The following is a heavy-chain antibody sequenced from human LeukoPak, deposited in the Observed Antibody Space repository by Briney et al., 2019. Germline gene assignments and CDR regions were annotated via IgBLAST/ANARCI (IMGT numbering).Heavy chain of an antibody. Sequence: SETLSLTCTVSGYSISSGYYWAWIRQPPGKGLKWIRSISHSGSTYYNPSLKGRVTISVDTSKNQFSLKLSSVTAADTAVYYCATAAKGGMVGATYYFEYWGQGALVTVSS. V-gene: IGHV4-38-2*02. CDR2: ISHSGST. CDR3: ATAAKGGMVGATYYFEY. CDR1: GYSISSGYY. J-gene: IGHJ4*02. D-gene: IGHD1-26*01.